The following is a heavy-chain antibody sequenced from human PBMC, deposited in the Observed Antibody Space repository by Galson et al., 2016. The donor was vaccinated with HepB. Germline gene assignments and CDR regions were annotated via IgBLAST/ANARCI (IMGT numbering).Heavy chain of an antibody. J-gene: IGHJ4*02. CDR1: GFTFSDYW. D-gene: IGHD6-13*01. CDR2: ISSDVTTT. Sequence: SLRLSCAASGFTFSDYWMSWFRQAPGKGLEWVSYISSDVTTTYYADAVQGRCTISRDNAKSSMYLQMNSPRAEDTAVYCCARLDIIAAAGTTDFWGQGTLVTVSS. CDR3: ARLDIIAAAGTTDF. V-gene: IGHV3-11*01.